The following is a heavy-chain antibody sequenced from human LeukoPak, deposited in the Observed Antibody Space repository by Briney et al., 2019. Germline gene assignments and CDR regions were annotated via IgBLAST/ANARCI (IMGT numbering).Heavy chain of an antibody. CDR3: AKVSNTGTLDY. CDR1: GFTFNNYE. J-gene: IGHJ4*02. CDR2: ISSSGMTI. V-gene: IGHV3-48*03. D-gene: IGHD5/OR15-5a*01. Sequence: GGSLRLSCAASGFTFNNYEFNWNRQAPGKGLEWVSFISSSGMTIYYADVVKGRFTISRDNAKNSVFLQMNSLRVEDTAVYYCAKVSNTGTLDYWGQGTLVTVSS.